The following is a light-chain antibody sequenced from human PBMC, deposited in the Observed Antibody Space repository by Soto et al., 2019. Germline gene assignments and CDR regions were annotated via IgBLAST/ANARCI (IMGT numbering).Light chain of an antibody. CDR1: RSDIGAYNF. Sequence: QSVLTQPASVSGSPGQSITISCTGTRSDIGAYNFVSWYQQHPGKAPKLMIYDVSIRPSGVSHRFSGSKSGNTASLTISGLQAEDEADYYCSSYVGSSTLVVFGGGTKVTVL. J-gene: IGLJ2*01. V-gene: IGLV2-14*01. CDR2: DVS. CDR3: SSYVGSSTLVV.